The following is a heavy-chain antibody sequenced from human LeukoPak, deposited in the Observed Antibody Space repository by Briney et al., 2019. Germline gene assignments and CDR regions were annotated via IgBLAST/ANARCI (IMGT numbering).Heavy chain of an antibody. V-gene: IGHV3-30*04. CDR3: ARDPYYDSSGYRPPFDY. CDR1: GFTFSSYA. D-gene: IGHD3-22*01. J-gene: IGHJ4*02. CDR2: ISYDGSNK. Sequence: PGGSLRLSCAASGFTFSSYAMHWVRQAPGKGLEWVAVISYDGSNKYYADSVKGRFTISRDNSKNTLYLQMNSLRAEDTAVYYCARDPYYDSSGYRPPFDYWGQGTLVTASS.